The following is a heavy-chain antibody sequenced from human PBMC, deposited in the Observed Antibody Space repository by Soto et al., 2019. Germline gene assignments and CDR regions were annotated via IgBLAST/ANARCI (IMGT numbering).Heavy chain of an antibody. CDR2: IHNDGSTT. J-gene: IGHJ4*01. CDR3: ARDNWNSY. V-gene: IGHV3-74*01. Sequence: GGALRLSCAASGFTFIRYWMHWVRQAPGKGLMWVSRIHNDGSTTRYADSVKGRFTISRDNAKNTLYLQMSSLRVEDTAVYYCARDNWNSYWGQGTLVTVSS. CDR1: GFTFIRYW. D-gene: IGHD1-7*01.